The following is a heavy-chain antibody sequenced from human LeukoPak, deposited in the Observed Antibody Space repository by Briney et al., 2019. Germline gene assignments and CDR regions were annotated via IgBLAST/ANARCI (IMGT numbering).Heavy chain of an antibody. J-gene: IGHJ5*02. D-gene: IGHD2-2*01. CDR2: IKPNNGGT. CDR3: ARARGDIVVVPAAIWFDP. CDR1: GYTFTGYY. Sequence: ASVKLSCKASGYTFTGYYMHWVRQAPGQGLEWMGWIKPNNGGTNYAQKFQGRVTMTRDTSISTAYMELSRLRSDDTAVYYCARARGDIVVVPAAIWFDPGGQGTLVTVSS. V-gene: IGHV1-2*02.